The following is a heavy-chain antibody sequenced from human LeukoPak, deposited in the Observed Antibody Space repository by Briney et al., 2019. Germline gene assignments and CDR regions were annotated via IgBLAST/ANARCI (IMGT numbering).Heavy chain of an antibody. V-gene: IGHV4-30-4*07. CDR3: ARDDGSYSYGTFDY. CDR1: GGSISSGGYS. D-gene: IGHD5-18*01. CDR2: IYYSRST. Sequence: SQTLSLTCAVSGGSISSGGYSWTWIRQPPGKGLEWIGYIYYSRSTYYNPSLKSRLTISVDTSKNQFSLKLSSVTAADTAVYYCARDDGSYSYGTFDYWGQGTLVTVSS. J-gene: IGHJ4*02.